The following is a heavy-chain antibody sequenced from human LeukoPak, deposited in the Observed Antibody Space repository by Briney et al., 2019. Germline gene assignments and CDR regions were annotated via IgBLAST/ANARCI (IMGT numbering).Heavy chain of an antibody. Sequence: GGSLRLSCAASGLIFSKYWVTWVRQAPGKGLEWVASIKPDGSEKYYLDSVKGRFTISRDNARDSLYLQMNSLRDDDTSVYFCARDASALYWGRGTLVTVSS. J-gene: IGHJ4*02. V-gene: IGHV3-7*01. CDR3: ARDASALY. CDR2: IKPDGSEK. D-gene: IGHD6-19*01. CDR1: GLIFSKYW.